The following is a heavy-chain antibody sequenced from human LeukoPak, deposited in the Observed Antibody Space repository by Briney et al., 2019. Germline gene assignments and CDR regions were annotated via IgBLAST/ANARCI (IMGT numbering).Heavy chain of an antibody. CDR1: GFTFSNAW. V-gene: IGHV3-15*01. CDR3: TTGGQLGYCSSTSCLGDFDY. D-gene: IGHD2-2*01. Sequence: GGSLRLSCAASGFTFSNAWMSWVRQAPGNGLEWVGRIKSKTDGGTTDYAAPVKGRFTISRDDSKNTLYLQMNSLKTEDTAVYYCTTGGQLGYCSSTSCLGDFDYWGQGTLVTVSS. J-gene: IGHJ4*02. CDR2: IKSKTDGGTT.